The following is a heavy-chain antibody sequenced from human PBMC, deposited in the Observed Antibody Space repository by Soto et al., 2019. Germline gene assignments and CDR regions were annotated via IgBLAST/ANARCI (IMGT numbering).Heavy chain of an antibody. CDR3: ASARYGGNSGDY. J-gene: IGHJ4*02. CDR2: IIPILGIA. V-gene: IGHV1-69*02. CDR1: GGTFSSYT. Sequence: QVQLVQSGAEVKKPGSSVKVSCKASGGTFSSYTISWVRQAPGQGLEWMGRIIPILGIANYAQKFQGRVTITADNATSTAYMELSSLRSEDTAVYYCASARYGGNSGDYWGQGTLVTVSS. D-gene: IGHD4-17*01.